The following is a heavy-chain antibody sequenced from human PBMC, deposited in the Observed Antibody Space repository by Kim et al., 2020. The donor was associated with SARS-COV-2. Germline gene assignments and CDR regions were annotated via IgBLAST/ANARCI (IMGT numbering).Heavy chain of an antibody. D-gene: IGHD2-21*02. J-gene: IGHJ3*02. Sequence: GGSLRLSCAASGFTFRGYWMNWVREVPGKGPIWVARISGGGTTTAYSDSVRGRCTISRDNAKSKLYLQMSGLRAEDSGVYYCVRVPYCGADCYSGDPLDIWGRGTMVTV. CDR3: VRVPYCGADCYSGDPLDI. V-gene: IGHV3-74*01. CDR1: GFTFRGYW. CDR2: ISGGGTTT.